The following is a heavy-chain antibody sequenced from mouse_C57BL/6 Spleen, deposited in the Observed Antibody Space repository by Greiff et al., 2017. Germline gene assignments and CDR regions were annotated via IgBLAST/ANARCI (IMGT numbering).Heavy chain of an antibody. V-gene: IGHV1-80*01. J-gene: IGHJ1*03. D-gene: IGHD1-1*01. CDR1: GYAFSSYW. Sequence: QVQLQQSGAELVKPGASVKISCKASGYAFSSYWMNWVKQRPGKGLEWIGQIYPGDGDTNYNGKLKGKATLTEDKSSSTAYMQLSSLTSEDSAVYFCARWITTVVAKGYFDVWGTGTTVTVSS. CDR3: ARWITTVVAKGYFDV. CDR2: IYPGDGDT.